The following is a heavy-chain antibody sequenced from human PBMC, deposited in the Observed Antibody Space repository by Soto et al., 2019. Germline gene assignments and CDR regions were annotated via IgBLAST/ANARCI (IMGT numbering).Heavy chain of an antibody. CDR1: GGSMRNYF. V-gene: IGHV4-59*07. CDR2: IHYSGTT. CDR3: AAGEASSRNLAPYYLDF. J-gene: IGHJ4*02. Sequence: ADTLSRTCTVSGGSMRNYFWTWIRPPPGQGLAWLGYIHYSGTTSFFPSYNPSLRSRVTISEDTSKNQFSLKLLSVTTADTAVYFCAAGEASSRNLAPYYLDFWGQGTLVTVSS. D-gene: IGHD6-13*01.